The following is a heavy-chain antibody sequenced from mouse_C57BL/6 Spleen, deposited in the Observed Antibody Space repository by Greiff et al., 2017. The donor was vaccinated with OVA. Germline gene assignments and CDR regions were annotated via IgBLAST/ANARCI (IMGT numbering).Heavy chain of an antibody. D-gene: IGHD2-5*01. J-gene: IGHJ2*01. CDR3: ARDYSNDFDY. Sequence: VQLQQSGPELVKPGASVKIPCKASGYTFTDYNMDWVKQSHGKSLEWIGDINPNNGGTIYNQKFKGKATWTVAKSSSTAYMELRSLTSEDTAVYYCARDYSNDFDYWGQGTTLTVSS. V-gene: IGHV1-18*01. CDR2: INPNNGGT. CDR1: GYTFTDYN.